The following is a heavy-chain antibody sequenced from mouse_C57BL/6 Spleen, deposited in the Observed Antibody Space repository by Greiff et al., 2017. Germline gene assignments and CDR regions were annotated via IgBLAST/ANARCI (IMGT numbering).Heavy chain of an antibody. Sequence: EVQLQESGPGLVKPSQSLSLTCSVTGYSITSGYYWNWIRQFPGNKLEWMGYISYDGSNNYNPSLKNRISITRDTSKNQFFLKLNSVTTEDTATYYCARIGNYAAMDYWGQGTSVTVSS. CDR1: GYSITSGYY. D-gene: IGHD2-1*01. V-gene: IGHV3-6*01. CDR2: ISYDGSN. CDR3: ARIGNYAAMDY. J-gene: IGHJ4*01.